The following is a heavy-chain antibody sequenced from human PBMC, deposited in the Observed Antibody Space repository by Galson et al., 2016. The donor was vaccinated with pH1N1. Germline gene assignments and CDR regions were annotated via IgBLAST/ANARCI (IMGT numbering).Heavy chain of an antibody. J-gene: IGHJ3*01. CDR1: GFSLNSSGMG. CDR3: AHREVMITNAFDF. D-gene: IGHD3-16*01. Sequence: PALVKPTQTLTLTCTFSGFSLNSSGMGVGWIRQPPGKALEWLALIYWDDDKRYSPSLKTRLTLNKDTSKNQVVLMMTNMDPVDTATYYCAHREVMITNAFDFWGQGTMVTVSS. CDR2: IYWDDDK. V-gene: IGHV2-5*02.